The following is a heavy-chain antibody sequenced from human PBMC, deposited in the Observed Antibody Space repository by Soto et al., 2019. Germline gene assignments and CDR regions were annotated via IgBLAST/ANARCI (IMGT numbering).Heavy chain of an antibody. CDR1: GYSISSGYY. CDR2: IYHSGST. CDR3: TPLPFDP. J-gene: IGHJ5*02. Sequence: PETLCVTCAVSGYSISSGYYWGWIRQPPGKGLEWIGSIYHSGSTYYNPSLKSRVTISVDTSKNQFSLKLSSVTAADTAVSYCTPLPFDPRGQGTLVT. V-gene: IGHV4-38-2*01.